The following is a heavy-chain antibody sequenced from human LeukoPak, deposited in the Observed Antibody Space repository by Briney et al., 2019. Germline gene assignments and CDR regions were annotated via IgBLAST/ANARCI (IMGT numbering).Heavy chain of an antibody. D-gene: IGHD4-17*01. CDR1: GYTFTSYD. CDR3: ARNDYGGHDAFDI. Sequence: ASVKVSCQASGYTFTSYDINWVRQATGQGLEWMGWMNPNSGNTGFAQKFQGRVTMTRTTSISTAYMELSSLRSEDAAVYYCARNDYGGHDAFDIWGQGTMVTVSS. J-gene: IGHJ3*02. V-gene: IGHV1-8*01. CDR2: MNPNSGNT.